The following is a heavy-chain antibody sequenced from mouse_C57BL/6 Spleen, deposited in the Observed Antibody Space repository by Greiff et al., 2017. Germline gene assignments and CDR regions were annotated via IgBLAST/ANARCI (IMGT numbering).Heavy chain of an antibody. Sequence: QVQLQQSGAELVRPGTSVKVSCKASGYAFTNYLIEWVKQRPGQGLEWIGVINPGSGGTNYNEKFKGKATLTADKSSSTAYMQLSSLTSEDSAVYFCARSEGLRRSFAYWCQGTLVTVSA. CDR2: INPGSGGT. J-gene: IGHJ3*01. V-gene: IGHV1-54*01. CDR1: GYAFTNYL. D-gene: IGHD2-4*01. CDR3: ARSEGLRRSFAY.